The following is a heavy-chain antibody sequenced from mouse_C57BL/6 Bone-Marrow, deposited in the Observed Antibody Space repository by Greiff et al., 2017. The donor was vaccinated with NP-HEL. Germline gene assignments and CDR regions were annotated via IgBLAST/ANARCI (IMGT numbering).Heavy chain of an antibody. CDR2: IDPSDSYT. D-gene: IGHD2-3*01. J-gene: IGHJ2*01. V-gene: IGHV1-50*01. Sequence: QVHVKQSGAELVKPGASVKLSCKASGYTFTSYWMQWVKQRPGQGLEWIGEIDPSDSYTNYNQKFKGKATLTVDTSSSTAYMQLSSLTSEDSAVYYCATDGYYPYYFDYWGQGTTLTVSS. CDR3: ATDGYYPYYFDY. CDR1: GYTFTSYW.